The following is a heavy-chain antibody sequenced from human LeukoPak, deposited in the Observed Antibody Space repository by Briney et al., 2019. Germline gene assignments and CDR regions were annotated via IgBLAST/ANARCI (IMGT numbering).Heavy chain of an antibody. CDR1: GGSFSGYY. Sequence: PSETLSLTCAVYGGSFSGYYWSWIRQPPGKGLERIGEINHSGSTNYNPSLKSRVTISVDTSKNQFSLKLSSVTAADTAVYYCARRIQLWPQYYYYYYGMDVWGQGTTVTVSS. D-gene: IGHD5-18*01. CDR2: INHSGST. J-gene: IGHJ6*02. CDR3: ARRIQLWPQYYYYYYGMDV. V-gene: IGHV4-34*01.